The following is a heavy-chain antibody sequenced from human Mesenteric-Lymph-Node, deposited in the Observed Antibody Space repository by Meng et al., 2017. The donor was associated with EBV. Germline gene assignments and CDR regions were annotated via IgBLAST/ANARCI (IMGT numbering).Heavy chain of an antibody. CDR2: INHSGST. J-gene: IGHJ4*02. CDR3: ARGPYMIVVVIGGRYFDY. Sequence: QVRLPEVGAGRLKPSETLSLPCAVYGGSFSGYYWSWIRQPPGKGLEWIGEINHSGSTNYNPSLKSRVTISVDTSKNQFSLKLSSVTAADTAVYYCARGPYMIVVVIGGRYFDYWGQGTLVTVSS. D-gene: IGHD3-22*01. CDR1: GGSFSGYY. V-gene: IGHV4-34*01.